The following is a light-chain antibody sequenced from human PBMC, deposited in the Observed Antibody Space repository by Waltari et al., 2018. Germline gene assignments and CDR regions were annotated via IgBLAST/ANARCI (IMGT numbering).Light chain of an antibody. J-gene: IGKJ2*01. V-gene: IGKV3-20*01. CDR2: VTS. Sequence: DIVLTQSPGTLSLSPGQRATLSCRASLSGTNSYLAWYQQKPGQATRLLIYVTSTRATGRPDWFSGSGSGTYFTLTISLLEPEDFAVYCCQQYGSLPFTFGQGTNLEIK. CDR3: QQYGSLPFT. CDR1: LSGTNSY.